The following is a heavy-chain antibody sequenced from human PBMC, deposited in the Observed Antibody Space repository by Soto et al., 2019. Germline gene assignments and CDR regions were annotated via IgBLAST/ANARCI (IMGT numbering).Heavy chain of an antibody. J-gene: IGHJ5*01. CDR1: RFTFSDFA. CDR2: TGGGGSDT. D-gene: IGHD1-20*01. Sequence: DVQLLESGGGLVQPGGSLTLSCAASRFTFSDFAMSWVRQVPGKGLEWVSSTGGGGSDTYYADSVKGRFTLSRDNSKNSRYMQMGGVRDQDMAIYYCAKDAVPYNGKWDWFDSWGQGTLVIVSS. V-gene: IGHV3-23*01. CDR3: AKDAVPYNGKWDWFDS.